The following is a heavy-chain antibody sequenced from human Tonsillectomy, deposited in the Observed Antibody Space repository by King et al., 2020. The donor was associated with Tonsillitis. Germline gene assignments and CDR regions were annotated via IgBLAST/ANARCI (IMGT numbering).Heavy chain of an antibody. CDR2: IIPLFGTT. Sequence: QLVQSGAEVKKPGSSVKVSCKASGGTFSSYAISWVRQAPGQGLEWMGGIIPLFGTTNYAQRFQGRVTITADESTSTAYMELSSLRSEDTAVYYCAREYSNYGWFDPWAQGTLVTVSS. CDR3: AREYSNYGWFDP. V-gene: IGHV1-69*01. J-gene: IGHJ5*02. CDR1: GGTFSSYA. D-gene: IGHD4-11*01.